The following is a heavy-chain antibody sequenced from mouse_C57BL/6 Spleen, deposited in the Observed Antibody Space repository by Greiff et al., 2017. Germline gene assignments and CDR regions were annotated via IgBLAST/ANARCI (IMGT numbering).Heavy chain of an antibody. J-gene: IGHJ3*01. CDR3: AKNNYGYDDGFAY. V-gene: IGHV2-9-1*01. CDR1: GFSLTSYA. D-gene: IGHD2-2*01. Sequence: VKLVESGPGLVAPSQSLSITCTVSGFSLTSYAISWVRQPPGKGLAWLGVIWTGGGTNYNSALKSRLSISKDNSKSQVFLKMNSLQTDDTARYYCAKNNYGYDDGFAYWGQGTLVTVSA. CDR2: IWTGGGT.